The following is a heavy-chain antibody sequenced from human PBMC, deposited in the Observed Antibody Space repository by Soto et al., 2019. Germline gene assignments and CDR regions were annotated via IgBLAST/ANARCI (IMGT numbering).Heavy chain of an antibody. CDR2: AIPVFGTT. V-gene: IGHV1-69*01. D-gene: IGHD6-13*01. J-gene: IGHJ3*01. Sequence: QVQLVQSGAEVRKPGSSVKVSCKASGDTFMYYAFTWVRQAPGQGLEWVGQAIPVFGTTNHAQKFQGRVIFTADESTSTVYMELSSLRFEDTAVYFCARTYIAASRPTASDLWGQGTMVTVSS. CDR1: GDTFMYYA. CDR3: ARTYIAASRPTASDL.